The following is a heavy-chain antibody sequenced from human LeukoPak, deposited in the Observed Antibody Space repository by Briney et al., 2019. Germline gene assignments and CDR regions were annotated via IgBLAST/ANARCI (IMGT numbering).Heavy chain of an antibody. V-gene: IGHV3-23*01. Sequence: GGSLRLSCAASGFTFSSYAMSWVRQAPGKGLEWVSAISGSSGSTYYADSVKGRFTISRDNSKNTLYLQMNSLRAEDTAVYYCAKDLISDRAYSSSWFLPDYWGQGTLVTVSS. J-gene: IGHJ4*02. D-gene: IGHD6-13*01. CDR2: ISGSSGST. CDR1: GFTFSSYA. CDR3: AKDLISDRAYSSSWFLPDY.